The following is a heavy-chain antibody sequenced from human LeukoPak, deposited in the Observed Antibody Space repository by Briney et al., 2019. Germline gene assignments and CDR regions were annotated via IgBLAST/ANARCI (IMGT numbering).Heavy chain of an antibody. CDR3: AKGYCSSTSCPEGVWYNWFDP. Sequence: GGSLRLSCAASGFTFSSYSMNWVRQAPGKGLEWVSSISSSSSYIYYADSVKGRFTISRDNSKNTLYLQMNSLRAEDTAVYYCAKGYCSSTSCPEGVWYNWFDPWGQGTLVTVSS. D-gene: IGHD2-2*01. J-gene: IGHJ5*02. CDR2: ISSSSSYI. CDR1: GFTFSSYS. V-gene: IGHV3-21*04.